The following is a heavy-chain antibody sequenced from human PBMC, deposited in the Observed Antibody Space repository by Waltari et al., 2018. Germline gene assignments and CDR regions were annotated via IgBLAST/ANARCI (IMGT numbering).Heavy chain of an antibody. J-gene: IGHJ4*02. Sequence: EVQVVESGGGFIQTGESLRLSCVASGLTIGCTAMEWVRQSPGKGLQWIGRVRSKHNNFATVYAESMRGRSMVSRNASMNTAYLQIDNVTPDDTAVYYCTTGIVELESERAAFWGRGVLVTVTS. CDR1: GLTIGCTA. D-gene: IGHD1-1*01. V-gene: IGHV3-73*01. CDR2: VRSKHNNFAT. CDR3: TTGIVELESERAAF.